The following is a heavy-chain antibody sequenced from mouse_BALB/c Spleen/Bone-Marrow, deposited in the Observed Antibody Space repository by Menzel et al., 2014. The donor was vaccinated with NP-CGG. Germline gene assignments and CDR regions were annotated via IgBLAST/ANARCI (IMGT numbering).Heavy chain of an antibody. Sequence: ESGPGLVKPSQSLSLTCSVTGYSITSGYYWNWIRQFPGNKLEWMGYISYDGSNNYNPSLKNRISITRDTSKNQFFLKLSSVTTEGTATYYCAREGGSLWYFDVWGAGTTVTVSS. CDR2: ISYDGSN. V-gene: IGHV3-6*02. J-gene: IGHJ1*01. CDR3: AREGGSLWYFDV. CDR1: GYSITSGYY.